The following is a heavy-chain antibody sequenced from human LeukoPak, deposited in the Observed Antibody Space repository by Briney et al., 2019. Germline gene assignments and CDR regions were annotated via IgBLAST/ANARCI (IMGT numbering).Heavy chain of an antibody. D-gene: IGHD3-10*01. CDR1: GFNVNKSY. J-gene: IGHJ6*04. Sequence: GGSLRLSCAASGFNVNKSYLSWDRQAPGRGLEWVSVIYSAGTTYYADSVKGRFTISREESKNTVYLQMNSLRAEDTAVYYCARDLAPLLWFGEPREVWGKGTMVTVSS. CDR3: ARDLAPLLWFGEPREV. V-gene: IGHV3-53*01. CDR2: IYSAGTT.